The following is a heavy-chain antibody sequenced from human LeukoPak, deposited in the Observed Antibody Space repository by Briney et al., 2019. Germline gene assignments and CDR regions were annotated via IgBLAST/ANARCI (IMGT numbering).Heavy chain of an antibody. Sequence: SGRSLRLSCAASGFTFSMNGMHWVRQAPGKGPEWVAVLSYDGKNVGYADSVKGRFTSSRDNSKNTLYLQMNSLRPGDTAVYYCARDGVSSGWPLDFWGQGTLVTVSS. CDR3: ARDGVSSGWPLDF. CDR1: GFTFSMNG. CDR2: LSYDGKNV. D-gene: IGHD6-19*01. V-gene: IGHV3-30*03. J-gene: IGHJ4*02.